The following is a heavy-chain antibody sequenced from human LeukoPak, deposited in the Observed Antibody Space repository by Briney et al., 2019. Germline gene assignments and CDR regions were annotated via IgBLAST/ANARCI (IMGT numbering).Heavy chain of an antibody. D-gene: IGHD1-1*01. V-gene: IGHV3-7*01. CDR3: VRDGCTTSTCATLGGFNH. CDR1: GFTFSSYG. CDR2: IKQDGSEK. Sequence: PGRSLRLSCAPSGFTFSSYGMHWVRQAPGRGLEWVASIKQDGSEKYYADSVKGRFTVSRDNDKNSLFLQMNSLRAEDTSVYFCVRDGCTTSTCATLGGFNHWAQGTLVTVSS. J-gene: IGHJ4*02.